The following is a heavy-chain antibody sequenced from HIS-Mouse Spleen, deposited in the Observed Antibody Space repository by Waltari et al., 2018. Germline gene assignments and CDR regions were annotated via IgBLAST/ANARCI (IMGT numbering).Heavy chain of an antibody. V-gene: IGHV3-33*06. D-gene: IGHD7-27*01. CDR3: AKEGTGDPLDY. J-gene: IGHJ4*02. Sequence: QVQLVESGGGVVQPGRSLRLSCAASGFTFSSYVMHGVRQAPGKGLGWVAVIWYDGSNKYYADSVKGRFTISRDNSKNTLYLQMNSLRAEDTAVYYCAKEGTGDPLDYWGQGTLVTVSS. CDR1: GFTFSSYV. CDR2: IWYDGSNK.